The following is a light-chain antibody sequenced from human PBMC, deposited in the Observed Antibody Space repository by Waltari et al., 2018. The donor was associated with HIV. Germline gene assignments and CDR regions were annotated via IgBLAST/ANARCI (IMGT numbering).Light chain of an antibody. CDR1: RSNIGSNT. CDR3: ATWDDSLNGPV. V-gene: IGLV1-44*01. CDR2: SNN. Sequence: QSVLNQPPSASGTPGQRVTISCSGSRSNIGSNTVNWYQQLPGTAPKLLIHSNNQRPSGVPDRFSGSKSGTSASLAISGLQSEVEADYYCATWDDSLNGPVFGGGTQLTVL. J-gene: IGLJ2*01.